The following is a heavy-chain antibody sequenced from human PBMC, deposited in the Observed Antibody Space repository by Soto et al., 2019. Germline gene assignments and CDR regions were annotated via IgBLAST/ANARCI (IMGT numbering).Heavy chain of an antibody. J-gene: IGHJ3*01. V-gene: IGHV3-30*18. CDR1: GFTFSSYG. CDR2: TSYDGSNK. D-gene: IGHD2-15*01. Sequence: QVQLVESGGGVVQPGRSLRLSCAAPGFTFSSYGMYWVRQAPGKGLEWVAVTSYDGSNKYYGDSVKGRFTISRDNIKNTLYLQMNSLRAEDTAVYYCAKGYGGNKDVFDVWGQGTMVTVSS. CDR3: AKGYGGNKDVFDV.